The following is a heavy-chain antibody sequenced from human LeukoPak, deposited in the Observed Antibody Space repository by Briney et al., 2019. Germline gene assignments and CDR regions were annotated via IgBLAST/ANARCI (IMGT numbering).Heavy chain of an antibody. CDR1: GYTFTTYG. D-gene: IGHD2-2*01. CDR2: IGPYNIKT. CDR3: ARTRDCSKTNCYVMDP. J-gene: IGHJ5*02. V-gene: IGHV1-18*04. Sequence: GASVKVSCTAFGYTFTTYGINWVRQAPGQGLEWMGWIGPYNIKTHYAQKVQGRVTMTTDTSTSTAYMEVRSLRSDDKAVYYCARTRDCSKTNCYVMDPWGQGTLVPVPS.